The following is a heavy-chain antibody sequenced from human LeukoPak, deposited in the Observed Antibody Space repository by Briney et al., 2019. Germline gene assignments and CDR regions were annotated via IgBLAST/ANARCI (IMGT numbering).Heavy chain of an antibody. CDR1: GFTFSSYG. V-gene: IGHV3-30*02. CDR3: AKGTIYGDYVYDY. Sequence: PGGSLRLSCAASGFTFSSYGMHWVRQAPGKGLEWVAFIRYDGSNKYYADSVKARFTISRDNSKNTLYLQMNSLRAEDTAVYYCAKGTIYGDYVYDYWGQGTLVTVSS. J-gene: IGHJ4*02. CDR2: IRYDGSNK. D-gene: IGHD4-17*01.